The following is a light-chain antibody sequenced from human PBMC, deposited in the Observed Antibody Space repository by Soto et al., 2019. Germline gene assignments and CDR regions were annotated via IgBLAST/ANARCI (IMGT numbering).Light chain of an antibody. CDR1: RDIGND. Sequence: AIPMTQSPSSLSASVGDRVTITCRASRDIGNDLGWYQQKPGKAPKHLIFAASNLQSGVPSRFSGGGSGTVFTLPFSRLQADVFATYSCIQHSISSGRFGQGTKVE. CDR3: IQHSISSGR. CDR2: AAS. J-gene: IGKJ1*01. V-gene: IGKV1-6*01.